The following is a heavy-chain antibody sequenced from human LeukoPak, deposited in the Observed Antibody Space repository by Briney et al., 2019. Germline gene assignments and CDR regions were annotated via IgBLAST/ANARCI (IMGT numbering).Heavy chain of an antibody. V-gene: IGHV3-53*04. CDR2: IYSGGNT. CDR1: GFTVSSNY. J-gene: IGHJ6*02. CDR3: ARDGSGRYYGRDYYYYGLDV. D-gene: IGHD1-26*01. Sequence: GGSLRLSCAASGFTVSSNYMSWVRQASGKGLEWVSVIYSGGNTYYADSVKGRFTISRHNSKNTLYLQMNSLRAEDTAVYYCARDGSGRYYGRDYYYYGLDVWGQGTTVTVSS.